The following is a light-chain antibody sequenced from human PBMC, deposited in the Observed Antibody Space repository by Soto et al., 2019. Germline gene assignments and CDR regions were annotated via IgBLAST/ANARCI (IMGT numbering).Light chain of an antibody. CDR3: QQYVSSPMYT. Sequence: EIVLTQSPGILSLSPGERASLSCGASQSISSSFLAWYQQKPGQAPRLLIYGASNRATGIPDRFTGSGSGTDFTLTISRLEPEDFAVYFCQQYVSSPMYTFGQGTKLEIK. CDR1: QSISSSF. CDR2: GAS. V-gene: IGKV3-20*01. J-gene: IGKJ2*01.